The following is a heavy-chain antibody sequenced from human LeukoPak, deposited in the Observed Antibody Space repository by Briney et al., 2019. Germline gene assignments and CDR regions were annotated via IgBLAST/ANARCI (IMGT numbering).Heavy chain of an antibody. CDR2: ISSSSSYI. Sequence: TGGSLRLSCAASGFTFSSYSMNWVRQAPGKGLEWVSSISSSSSYIYYADSVKGRFTISRDNAKNSLYLQMNSLRAEDTAVYYCARSRGYSGYDMDYWGQGTLVTVSS. CDR1: GFTFSSYS. D-gene: IGHD5-12*01. V-gene: IGHV3-21*01. J-gene: IGHJ4*02. CDR3: ARSRGYSGYDMDY.